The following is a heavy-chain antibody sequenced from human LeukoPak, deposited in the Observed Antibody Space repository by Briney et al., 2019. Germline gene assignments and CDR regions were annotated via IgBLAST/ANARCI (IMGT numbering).Heavy chain of an antibody. V-gene: IGHV1-69*05. CDR3: ARDLVATTDDYYYYYMDV. J-gene: IGHJ6*03. CDR2: IIPIFGTA. D-gene: IGHD5-12*01. Sequence: SVKVSCKASGGTFSSYAISWVRQAPGQGLEWMGGIIPIFGTANYAQKFQGRVTMTRDTSTSTVYMELSRLRSDDTAVYYCARDLVATTDDYYYYYMDVWGKGTTVTVSS. CDR1: GGTFSSYA.